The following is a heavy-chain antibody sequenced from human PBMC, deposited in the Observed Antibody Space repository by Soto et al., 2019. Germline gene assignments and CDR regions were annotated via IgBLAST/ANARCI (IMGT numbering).Heavy chain of an antibody. Sequence: HPGGSLRLSCAASGFTFINYVMHWVRQAPGKGLEWVAVISYDGSNKYYADSVKGRFTISRDNSKNTLYLQMNSLRAEDTAVYYCARTDYYDRRGYLPREFDYWGQGTLVTVSS. D-gene: IGHD3-22*01. J-gene: IGHJ4*02. CDR2: ISYDGSNK. CDR3: ARTDYYDRRGYLPREFDY. V-gene: IGHV3-30-3*01. CDR1: GFTFINYV.